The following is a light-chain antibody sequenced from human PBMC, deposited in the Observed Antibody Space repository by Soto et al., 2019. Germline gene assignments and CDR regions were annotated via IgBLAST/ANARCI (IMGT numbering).Light chain of an antibody. J-gene: IGKJ5*01. V-gene: IGKV1-9*01. CDR2: AAS. Sequence: DIQLTQSPSFLSASVGDRVTITCRASQGISSYLAWYQQKPGKAPKLLIYAASTLQSGVPSRFSGSGSGTEFTLTISSLQPEDFATYYCQQLNSYPFGQGTRLRL. CDR3: QQLNSYP. CDR1: QGISSY.